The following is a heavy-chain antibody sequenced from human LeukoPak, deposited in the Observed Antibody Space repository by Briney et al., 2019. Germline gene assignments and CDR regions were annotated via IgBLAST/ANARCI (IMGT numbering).Heavy chain of an antibody. CDR2: ISSSGSTI. V-gene: IGHV3-48*03. CDR3: ARGGYSGYPSLDY. Sequence: GGSLRLSCAASGFTFSSYEMNWVRQAPGKGLEWVSYISSSGSTIYYADSVKGRFTISRDNAKNSLYLQMNSLRAEDTAVYYCARGGYSGYPSLDYWGQGTLVTVSS. J-gene: IGHJ4*02. D-gene: IGHD5-12*01. CDR1: GFTFSSYE.